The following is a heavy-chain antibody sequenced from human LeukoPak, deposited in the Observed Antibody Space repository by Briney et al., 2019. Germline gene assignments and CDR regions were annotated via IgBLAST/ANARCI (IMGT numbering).Heavy chain of an antibody. J-gene: IGHJ3*01. Sequence: ASVKVSCKASGYTFTVYYIHWVRQASGQGLEWVGWINPNSGGTNYAQKFQGRVTMTSEASISTAYMELSRLRSDDTAVYYCARDRDFWSGTSPFHVWGQGTMVAVSS. V-gene: IGHV1-2*02. CDR3: ARDRDFWSGTSPFHV. CDR2: INPNSGGT. D-gene: IGHD3-3*01. CDR1: GYTFTVYY.